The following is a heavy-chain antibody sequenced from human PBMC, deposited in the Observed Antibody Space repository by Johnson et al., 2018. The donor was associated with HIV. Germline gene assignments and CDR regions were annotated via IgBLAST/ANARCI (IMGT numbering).Heavy chain of an antibody. CDR3: AGRSSAWYEDAFDI. Sequence: QVQLVESGGGLVKPGGSLRLSCAASGFTFSDYYMTWIRQAPGKGLEWVSSISSTGGDKYYVDSMKGRFTISRDNVKNTLFLQMNSLRVEDTAIYYCAGRSSAWYEDAFDIWGQGTMVTVSS. J-gene: IGHJ3*02. D-gene: IGHD6-19*01. CDR1: GFTFSDYY. CDR2: ISSTGGDK. V-gene: IGHV3-11*04.